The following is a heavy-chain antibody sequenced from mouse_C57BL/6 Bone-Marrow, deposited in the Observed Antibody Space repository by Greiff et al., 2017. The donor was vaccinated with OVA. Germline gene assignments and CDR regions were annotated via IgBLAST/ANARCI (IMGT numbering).Heavy chain of an antibody. Sequence: DVQLVESGGGLVQPGGSLSLSCAASGFTFTDYYMSWVRQPPGKALEWLGFIRNKANGYTTEYSASVKGRFTISRDNSQSILYLQMNALRAEDSATYYCAREGDYYGSSYDWYFDVWGTGTTVTVSS. D-gene: IGHD1-1*01. CDR2: IRNKANGYTT. CDR1: GFTFTDYY. V-gene: IGHV7-3*01. J-gene: IGHJ1*03. CDR3: AREGDYYGSSYDWYFDV.